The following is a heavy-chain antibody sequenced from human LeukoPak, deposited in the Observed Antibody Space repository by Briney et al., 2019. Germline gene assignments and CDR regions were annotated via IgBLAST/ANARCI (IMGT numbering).Heavy chain of an antibody. J-gene: IGHJ4*02. V-gene: IGHV3-23*01. CDR3: TKGGYSYGGGY. Sequence: GGSLRLSCAASGFTFSSYAMSWVRQAPGKGLEWVSAISGSGGSTYYADSVKGRFTISRDNSKNTLYLQMNSLRAEDTAVYYCTKGGYSYGGGYWGQGTLVTVSS. D-gene: IGHD5-18*01. CDR1: GFTFSSYA. CDR2: ISGSGGST.